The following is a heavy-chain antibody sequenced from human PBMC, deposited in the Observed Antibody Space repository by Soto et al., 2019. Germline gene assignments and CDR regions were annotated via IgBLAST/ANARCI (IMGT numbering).Heavy chain of an antibody. V-gene: IGHV3-53*01. D-gene: IGHD3-10*01. Sequence: GGSLRLSCAASGFTVSSNYMSLVRQAPGKGLEWVSVIYSGGSTYYADSVKGRFTISRDNSKNTLYLQMNSLRAEDTAVYYCARAPGSGLYYFDYWGQGTLVTVSS. CDR1: GFTVSSNY. CDR2: IYSGGST. J-gene: IGHJ4*02. CDR3: ARAPGSGLYYFDY.